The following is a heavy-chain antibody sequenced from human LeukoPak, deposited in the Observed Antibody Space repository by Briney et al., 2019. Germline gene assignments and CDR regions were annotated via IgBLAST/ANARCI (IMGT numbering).Heavy chain of an antibody. D-gene: IGHD3-22*01. V-gene: IGHV5-51*03. CDR2: IYPGDSDT. CDR3: AVTYYYDCSGYLNCFDL. CDR1: GYSFTSYW. J-gene: IGHJ5*02. Sequence: GESMKISCKGSGYSFTSYWYGWGRQMPGKGLEWMGIIYPGDSDTKYSPSFQGQVTISADKSISTAYLQWRSLKASATAMYYCAVTYYYDCSGYLNCFDLWGQGTLVTVSS.